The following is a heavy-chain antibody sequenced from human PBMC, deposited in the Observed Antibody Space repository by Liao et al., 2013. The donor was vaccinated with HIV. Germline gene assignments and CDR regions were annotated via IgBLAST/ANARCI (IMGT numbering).Heavy chain of an antibody. CDR1: GGSISSYY. CDR3: ARVPPXITFGDYPLYFDY. D-gene: IGHD3-16*01. Sequence: QVQLQESGPGLVKPSETLSLTCTVSGGSISSYYWGWIRQPPGKGLEWIGSIYYSGSTYYNSSLKSRVTISVDTSKNQFSLTLSSVTAADTAVYYCARVPPXITFGDYPLYFDYWGQGTLVTVSS. CDR2: IYYSGST. V-gene: IGHV4-39*07. J-gene: IGHJ4*02.